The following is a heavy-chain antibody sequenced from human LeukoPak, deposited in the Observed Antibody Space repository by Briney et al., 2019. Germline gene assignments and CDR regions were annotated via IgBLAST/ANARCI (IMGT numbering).Heavy chain of an antibody. V-gene: IGHV1-18*01. CDR2: ISAYNGNT. Sequence: ASVKVSCKASGYTFTIYGIRWVRQAPGQGLEWMGWISAYNGNTNSAQKLQGRVTMTTDTSTSTAYMELRSLRSDDTAGYYCARYYDSSGYPEDRWFDPWGQGTLVTVSS. D-gene: IGHD3-22*01. CDR1: GYTFTIYG. CDR3: ARYYDSSGYPEDRWFDP. J-gene: IGHJ5*02.